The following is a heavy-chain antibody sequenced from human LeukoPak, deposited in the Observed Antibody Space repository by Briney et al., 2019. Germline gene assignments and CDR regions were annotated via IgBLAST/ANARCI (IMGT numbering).Heavy chain of an antibody. J-gene: IGHJ5*02. CDR3: AKGRYPTNWAPFDR. V-gene: IGHV3-7*03. D-gene: IGHD7-27*01. CDR2: IKEDGTEK. Sequence: PGGSLRLSCAASGFIFSNYWMTWVRQAPGKGLEWVANIKEDGTEKKYVDSVKGRSTVSRDNAVNSLYLQMSSLRAEDTAMYYCAKGRYPTNWAPFDRWGQGTLVTVSS. CDR1: GFIFSNYW.